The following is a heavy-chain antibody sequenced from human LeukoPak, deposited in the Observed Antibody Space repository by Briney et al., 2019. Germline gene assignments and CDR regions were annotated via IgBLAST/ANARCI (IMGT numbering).Heavy chain of an antibody. V-gene: IGHV3-74*01. D-gene: IGHD5-24*01. CDR3: ARVEMATTYYFDY. CDR2: INSDGSST. Sequence: GGSLRLSCAASRFTFSTYWMHWVRRAPGKGLVWVSRINSDGSSTGYADSVKGRFTISRDNAKNTLYLQMNSLRAEDTAVYYCARVEMATTYYFDYWGQGTLVTVSS. J-gene: IGHJ4*02. CDR1: RFTFSTYW.